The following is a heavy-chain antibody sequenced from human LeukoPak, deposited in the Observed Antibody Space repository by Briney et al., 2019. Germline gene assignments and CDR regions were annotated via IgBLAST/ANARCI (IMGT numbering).Heavy chain of an antibody. CDR1: GFTFSNYW. D-gene: IGHD3-22*01. Sequence: GGSLRLSCAASGFTFSNYWMTWVRQAPGKGLEWVANIKEGGSEKYYVDSVKGRFTISRDNAKNSAFLQMNSLRAEDTAVYYCARVDSAEKRDFDYSGQGTLVTVSS. CDR3: ARVDSAEKRDFDY. J-gene: IGHJ4*02. V-gene: IGHV3-7*01. CDR2: IKEGGSEK.